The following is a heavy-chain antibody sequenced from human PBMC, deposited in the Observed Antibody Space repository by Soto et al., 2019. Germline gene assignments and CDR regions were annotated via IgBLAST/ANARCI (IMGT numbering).Heavy chain of an antibody. J-gene: IGHJ4*02. V-gene: IGHV4-39*01. CDR3: ASLCGDYVCF. D-gene: IGHD4-17*01. Sequence: SETLSLTCTVSGGFIRRISYYWGRIRQPPEKGLEWIGSIYYSGSTYYNPSLKSRVTISVDTSKNQFSLKLSSVTAADTAVYYCASLCGDYVCFRGQGTLGTRSS. CDR2: IYYSGST. CDR1: GGFIRRISYY.